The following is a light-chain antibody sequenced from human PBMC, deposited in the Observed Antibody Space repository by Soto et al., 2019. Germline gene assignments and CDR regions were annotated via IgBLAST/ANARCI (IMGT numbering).Light chain of an antibody. CDR1: QRVSSSF. Sequence: EIVLTQSPGTLSLSPGERATLSCRASQRVSSSFLAWYQQKPGQAPRLLIYGASSRATGIPDRFSGSGSGTAFTLTISRLEPEDVAVYYCRQYGSSPLTFGGGTKVEIK. J-gene: IGKJ4*01. V-gene: IGKV3-20*01. CDR2: GAS. CDR3: RQYGSSPLT.